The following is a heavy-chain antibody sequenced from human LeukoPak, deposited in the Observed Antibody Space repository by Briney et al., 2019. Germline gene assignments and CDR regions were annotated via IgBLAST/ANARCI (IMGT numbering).Heavy chain of an antibody. D-gene: IGHD2-15*01. Sequence: GGSLRLSCAASGFTFSSYGMHWVRQAPGKGLEWVAVISYDGSNKYYADSVKGRFTISRDNSKNTLYLQMNSLRAEDKAVYYCAIGETGYCSGGSCYTEYWGQGTLVTVSS. J-gene: IGHJ4*02. CDR3: AIGETGYCSGGSCYTEY. CDR2: ISYDGSNK. V-gene: IGHV3-30*03. CDR1: GFTFSSYG.